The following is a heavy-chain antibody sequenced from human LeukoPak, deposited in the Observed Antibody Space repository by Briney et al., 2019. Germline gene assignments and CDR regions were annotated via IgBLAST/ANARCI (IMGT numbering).Heavy chain of an antibody. CDR3: AKDPWLGYCGSTACYGGHYFDN. J-gene: IGHJ4*02. CDR1: GFTFSSYG. V-gene: IGHV3-30*18. Sequence: PGRSLRLSCAASGFTFSSYGMHWVRQAPGKGLEWVAVISYDGTKNYYTDSVKGRFTISRDNSKNTLYLQMNSLRAEDTAVYFCAKDPWLGYCGSTACYGGHYFDNWGQGTLVTVSS. CDR2: ISYDGTKN. D-gene: IGHD2-2*01.